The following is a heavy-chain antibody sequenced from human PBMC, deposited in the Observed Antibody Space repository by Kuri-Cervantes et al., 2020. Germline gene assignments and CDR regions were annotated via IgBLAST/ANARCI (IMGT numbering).Heavy chain of an antibody. D-gene: IGHD3-22*01. Sequence: GESLKISCAASGFTFSNAWMSWVRQAPGKGLEWVGRIKSKTDGGTTDYAAPVKGRFTISRDDSKNTLYLQMNSLKTEDTAVYYCTILYYYDSSGYYYVVYWGQGTLVTVSS. V-gene: IGHV3-15*01. J-gene: IGHJ4*02. CDR1: GFTFSNAW. CDR3: TILYYYDSSGYYYVVY. CDR2: IKSKTDGGTT.